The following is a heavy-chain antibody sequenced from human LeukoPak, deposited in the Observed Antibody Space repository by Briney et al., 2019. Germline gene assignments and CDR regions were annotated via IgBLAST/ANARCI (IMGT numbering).Heavy chain of an antibody. Sequence: PSETLSLTCTVSGGSISSYYWSWIRQPAGKGLEWIGRIYTSGSTNYNPSLKSRVTMSVDTSKNQFSLKLSSVTAADTAVYYCARDCSGGSCYSGFRYYYYGLYVWGQGTTVTVSS. CDR3: ARDCSGGSCYSGFRYYYYGLYV. J-gene: IGHJ6*02. D-gene: IGHD2-15*01. CDR2: IYTSGST. V-gene: IGHV4-4*07. CDR1: GGSISSYY.